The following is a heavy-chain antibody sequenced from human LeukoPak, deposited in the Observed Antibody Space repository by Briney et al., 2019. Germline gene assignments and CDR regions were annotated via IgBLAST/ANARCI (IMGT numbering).Heavy chain of an antibody. Sequence: SETLSLTCTVSGGSISNYFWSWIRQPPGKGLEWMGYIYYRGSTNYNPSLKSRVTTSVDTSKNQFSLKLTSVTAADTAVYYCARQGYSSSSGGQVFYGMDVWGQGTTVTVSS. D-gene: IGHD6-6*01. V-gene: IGHV4-59*08. CDR3: ARQGYSSSSGGQVFYGMDV. CDR1: GGSISNYF. CDR2: IYYRGST. J-gene: IGHJ6*02.